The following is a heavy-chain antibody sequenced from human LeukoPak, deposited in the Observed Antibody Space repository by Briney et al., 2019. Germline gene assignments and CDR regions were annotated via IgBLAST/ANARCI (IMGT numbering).Heavy chain of an antibody. V-gene: IGHV4-59*12. Sequence: SETLSLTCTVSGGSISSYSWSWVRQPPGKGLEWIAYMSYSGTTNYNPSLKSRVTISVDTSKKQFSLKLSSVTAADTAVYYCARGPIFYYWGQGTLVTVSS. CDR2: MSYSGTT. J-gene: IGHJ4*02. CDR1: GGSISSYS. CDR3: ARGPIFYY.